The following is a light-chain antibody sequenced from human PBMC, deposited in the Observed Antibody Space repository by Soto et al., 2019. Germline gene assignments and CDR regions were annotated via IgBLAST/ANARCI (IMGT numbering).Light chain of an antibody. V-gene: IGKV1-5*03. J-gene: IGKJ1*01. CDR3: QEFHSSFRR. CDR2: SAS. CDR1: NNIDSW. Sequence: DIRMTQSPSTLSASLGDGVTISCRASNNIDSWLAWYQQRPGGIPQLLIYSASNLQTGVPSRFSGSASWTDFTLTINGLQPDDFATYYCQEFHSSFRRFRQGTRV.